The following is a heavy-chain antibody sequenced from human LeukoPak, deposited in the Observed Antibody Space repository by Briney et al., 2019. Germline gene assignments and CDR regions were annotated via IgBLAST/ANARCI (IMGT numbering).Heavy chain of an antibody. CDR1: GYTFTNYA. V-gene: IGHV1-3*01. D-gene: IGHD6-13*01. CDR2: SNAGNGNT. J-gene: IGHJ6*03. Sequence: ASVKVSCKASGYTFTNYAMHWVRQAPGQRLELMGWSNAGNGNTNYAQKLQGRVTMTTDTSTSTAYMELRSLRSDDTAVYYCARDSSSWPIAYYYYYMDVWGKGTTVTISS. CDR3: ARDSSSWPIAYYYYYMDV.